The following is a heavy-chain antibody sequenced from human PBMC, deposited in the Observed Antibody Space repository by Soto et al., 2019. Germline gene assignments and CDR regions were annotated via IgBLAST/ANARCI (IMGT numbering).Heavy chain of an antibody. V-gene: IGHV3-30*18. CDR3: AKGGYCTSTSCYAGFKYYYYGVDV. CDR2: ISYDGSGK. Sequence: PGGSLRLSCAATGFTFSSYDMHWVRQTPGKGLEWVAFISYDGSGKYYADYVKGRCTISRDNSLNTLYLQMNSVRAEDTAVYYCAKGGYCTSTSCYAGFKYYYYGVDVWGQGTTVTVSS. CDR1: GFTFSSYD. J-gene: IGHJ6*02. D-gene: IGHD2-2*01.